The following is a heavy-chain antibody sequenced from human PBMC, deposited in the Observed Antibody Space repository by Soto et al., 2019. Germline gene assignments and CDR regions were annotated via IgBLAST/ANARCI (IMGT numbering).Heavy chain of an antibody. J-gene: IGHJ4*02. V-gene: IGHV4-59*12. CDR3: ARCGFRYGVDY. D-gene: IGHD5-18*01. CDR1: GGSISSYY. CDR2: IYYSGGT. Sequence: PSETLSLTCTVSGGSISSYYWSWIRQPPGKGLEWIGYIYYSGGTNYNPSLKSRLTVSIDTSKNQFSLNLTSVTAADTAVYYCARCGFRYGVDYWGQGALVTAPQ.